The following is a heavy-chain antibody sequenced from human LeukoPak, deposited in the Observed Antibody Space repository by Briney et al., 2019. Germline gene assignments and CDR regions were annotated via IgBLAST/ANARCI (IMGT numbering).Heavy chain of an antibody. D-gene: IGHD3-22*01. J-gene: IGHJ4*02. CDR1: GGSFSGYY. CDR3: ARESYDSSGYYYGGAFDY. CDR2: LKQSGST. Sequence: PAATLSLTCAVYGGSFSGYYWSWIRQPPGKGLEWIGELKQSGSTNYNPSLKSRVTISVDTSKNQFSLKLNSVTAADTAVYYCARESYDSSGYYYGGAFDYWGQGTLVTV. V-gene: IGHV4-34*01.